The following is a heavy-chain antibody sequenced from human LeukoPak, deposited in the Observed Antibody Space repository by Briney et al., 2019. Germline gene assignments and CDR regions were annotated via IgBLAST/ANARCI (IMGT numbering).Heavy chain of an antibody. CDR1: LFTLHDHS. CDR3: AIPGTVTTPYDAFDI. J-gene: IGHJ3*02. D-gene: IGHD4-17*01. CDR2: ISGDGGST. V-gene: IGHV3-43*02. Sequence: SQRLSCAPWLFTLHDHSILWVRQAPGTGREWVSLISGDGGSTYYAESVKGRFNNARDNSKNSLYLQMNSLRTEDTALYYCAIPGTVTTPYDAFDIWGERTVVTASS.